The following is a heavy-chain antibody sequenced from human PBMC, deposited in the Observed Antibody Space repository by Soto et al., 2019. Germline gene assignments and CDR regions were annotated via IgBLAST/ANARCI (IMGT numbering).Heavy chain of an antibody. Sequence: QLLESGPGLVRPSETLSLTCTVSGGSVSSSSHYWGWIRQPPGKGLEWIGSIYYSGSTYYNLSLKSRVTMSVDSSKNQFSLKLSSVTAADTAVYFCASGSVLVVEDAIRGDYYGMDVWGQGTTVTASS. CDR3: ASGSVLVVEDAIRGDYYGMDV. J-gene: IGHJ6*02. CDR2: IYYSGST. CDR1: GGSVSSSSHY. V-gene: IGHV4-39*01. D-gene: IGHD2-2*01.